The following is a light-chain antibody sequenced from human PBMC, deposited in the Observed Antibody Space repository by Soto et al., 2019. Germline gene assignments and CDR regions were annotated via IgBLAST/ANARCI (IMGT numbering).Light chain of an antibody. CDR2: EVT. CDR3: SSYAGNNNVM. CDR1: SRDVGGYDS. J-gene: IGLJ3*02. Sequence: QSVLTQPPSASGSPGQSVTISCTGTSRDVGGYDSVSWYRQYPGKAPKLIIYEVTKRPSGVPHRFSGSKSGNRASLTVSGLQAEDEGYYYCSSYAGNNNVMFGGGTKLTVL. V-gene: IGLV2-8*01.